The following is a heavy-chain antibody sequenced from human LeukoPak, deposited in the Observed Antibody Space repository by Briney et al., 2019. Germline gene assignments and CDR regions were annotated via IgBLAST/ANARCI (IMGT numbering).Heavy chain of an antibody. CDR3: ARLCITMIVVGFDY. CDR1: GYSISSGYY. J-gene: IGHJ4*02. D-gene: IGHD3-22*01. Sequence: SETLSLTCGVSGYSISSGYYWGWIRPPPGKRLEWIGSIYYSGSTYYNPSLKSRVTISVDTSKNQFSLKLSSVTAADTAVYYCARLCITMIVVGFDYWGQGTLVTVSS. CDR2: IYYSGST. V-gene: IGHV4-38-2*01.